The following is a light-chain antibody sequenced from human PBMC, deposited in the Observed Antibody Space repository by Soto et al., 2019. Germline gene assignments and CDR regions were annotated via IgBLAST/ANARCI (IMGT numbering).Light chain of an antibody. CDR3: QQHKTVFN. Sequence: EVVLTQSPATLSLSPGERATLYCRASQNVNNYFAWYQQKPDQAPRLLIYDAFKRATGIPARFSGGGSGADFFLTFRRLEPEDFEVYYCQQHKTVFNFGPGTKVHIK. J-gene: IGKJ3*01. V-gene: IGKV3-11*01. CDR2: DAF. CDR1: QNVNNY.